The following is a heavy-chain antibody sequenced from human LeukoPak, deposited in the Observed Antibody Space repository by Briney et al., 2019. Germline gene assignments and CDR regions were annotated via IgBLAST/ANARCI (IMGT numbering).Heavy chain of an antibody. D-gene: IGHD6-13*01. J-gene: IGHJ4*02. Sequence: GGSLRLSCAASGFTVSSNYMSWVRQAPGKGLEWVSVIYSGGSTYYADSVKGRFTISRDNSKNTLYLQMNSLRAEDTAVYYCARDFAAAGPPGYFDYWGQGTLVTVS. CDR2: IYSGGST. CDR3: ARDFAAAGPPGYFDY. CDR1: GFTVSSNY. V-gene: IGHV3-66*01.